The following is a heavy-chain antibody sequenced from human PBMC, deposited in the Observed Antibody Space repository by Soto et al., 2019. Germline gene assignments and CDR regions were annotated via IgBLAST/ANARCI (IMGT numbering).Heavy chain of an antibody. CDR3: ARETTVTTASCGMDV. V-gene: IGHV4-38-2*02. J-gene: IGHJ6*02. CDR2: IYHSGST. Sequence: LSLTCAVSGYSISSGYYWGWIRQPPGKGLEWIGSIYHSGSTYYNPSLKSRVTISVDTSKNQFSLKLSSVTAADTAVYYCARETTVTTASCGMDVWGQGTTVPSP. D-gene: IGHD4-17*01. CDR1: GYSISSGYY.